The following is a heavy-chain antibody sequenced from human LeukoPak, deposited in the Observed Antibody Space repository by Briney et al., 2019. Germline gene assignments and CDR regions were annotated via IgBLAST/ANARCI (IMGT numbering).Heavy chain of an antibody. Sequence: PGRSLRLSCAASGFTFSSYGMHWVRQAPGKGLAWVAVIRHDGSHKFYADSVKGRFTVSRDNSEKTLYLQMNSLRPEDTAIYYCARIGFGFSYGQGYDYWGQGTLVSVSS. D-gene: IGHD3-10*01. V-gene: IGHV3-30*03. CDR1: GFTFSSYG. J-gene: IGHJ4*02. CDR2: IRHDGSHK. CDR3: ARIGFGFSYGQGYDY.